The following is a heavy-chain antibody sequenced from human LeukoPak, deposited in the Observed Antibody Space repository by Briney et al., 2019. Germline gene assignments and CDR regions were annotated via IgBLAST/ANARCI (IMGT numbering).Heavy chain of an antibody. D-gene: IGHD2-2*01. CDR2: INPNSGGT. CDR1: GYTFTGYY. CDR3: ARDGTQDIAVVPAAIHL. V-gene: IGHV1-2*02. J-gene: IGHJ4*02. Sequence: ASVKVSCKASGYTFTGYYMHWVRQAPGQGLEWMGWINPNSGGTNYAQKFQGRVTMTRDTSISTAYMELSRLRSDDTAVYYCARDGTQDIAVVPAAIHLWGQGTLVTVSS.